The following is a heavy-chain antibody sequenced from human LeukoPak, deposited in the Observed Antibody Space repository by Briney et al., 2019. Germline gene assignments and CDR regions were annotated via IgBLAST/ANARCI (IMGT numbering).Heavy chain of an antibody. D-gene: IGHD3-10*01. Sequence: GGSLTLSCTVSGFTFSNAWMSWVRHAPGKGLEWVGRIKSKTDGGTTDYVAPVKGRFTISRDDSKNTLYLQMNSLKAEDTAVYYCTTGDYYGSWSVWGQGTLVTVSS. J-gene: IGHJ4*02. V-gene: IGHV3-15*01. CDR3: TTGDYYGSWSV. CDR2: IKSKTDGGTT. CDR1: GFTFSNAW.